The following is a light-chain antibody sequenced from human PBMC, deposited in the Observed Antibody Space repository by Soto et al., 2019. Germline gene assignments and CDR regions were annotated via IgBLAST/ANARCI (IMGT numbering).Light chain of an antibody. CDR1: QTVTTD. J-gene: IGKJ1*01. V-gene: IGKV3-15*01. CDR3: HQYYTWPRT. Sequence: EIVMTQSPVTLSVSPGDRATLSCRASQTVTTDLAWYQQKPGQAPRLVIHGASTRATDFPARFSGSGSGTEFTLTISSLQSEDIAVYYCHQYYTWPRTFGQGTKVEIK. CDR2: GAS.